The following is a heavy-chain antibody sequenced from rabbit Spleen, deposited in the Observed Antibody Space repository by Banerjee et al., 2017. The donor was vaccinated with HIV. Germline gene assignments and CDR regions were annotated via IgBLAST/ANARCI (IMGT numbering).Heavy chain of an antibody. V-gene: IGHV1S40*01. D-gene: IGHD7-1*01. CDR2: IDPIFGST. CDR3: ARDTGTSFSSYGMDL. J-gene: IGHJ6*01. CDR1: GVSFSSYG. Sequence: QSLEESGGDLVKPGASLTLTCIASGVSFSSYGVSWVRQGPGKGLEWIGYIDPIFGSTVYATWVNGRFTISRDNAQNTVFLQMTSLTVADTATYFCARDTGTSFSSYGMDLWGQGTLVTVS.